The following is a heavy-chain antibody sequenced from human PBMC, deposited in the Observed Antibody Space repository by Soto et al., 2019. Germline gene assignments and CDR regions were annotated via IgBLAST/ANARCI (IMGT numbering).Heavy chain of an antibody. V-gene: IGHV1-18*01. CDR3: ARGRDGDY. CDR1: GYTFTSYG. Sequence: QVHLVQAGAEVKKPGASVKVSCKGSGYTFTSYGITWVRQAPGQGLEWMGWISAHKGNTDYAQKLQGRVTVTRDTSTSTAYMELRRLRSDDTAVYYCARGRDGDYWGQGALVTVSS. J-gene: IGHJ4*02. CDR2: ISAHKGNT. D-gene: IGHD6-6*01.